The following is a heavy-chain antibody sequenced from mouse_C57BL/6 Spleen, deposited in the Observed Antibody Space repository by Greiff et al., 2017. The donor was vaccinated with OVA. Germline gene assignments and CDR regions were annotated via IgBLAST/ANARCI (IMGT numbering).Heavy chain of an antibody. V-gene: IGHV1-53*01. J-gene: IGHJ3*01. Sequence: QVQLKQPGTELVKPGASVKLSCKASGYTFTSYWMHWVKQRPGQGLEWIGNINPSNGGTNYNEKFKSKATLTVDKSSSTAYMQLSSLTSEDSAVYYCARGDYDETGFAYWGQGTLVTVSA. CDR3: ARGDYDETGFAY. CDR2: INPSNGGT. CDR1: GYTFTSYW. D-gene: IGHD2-4*01.